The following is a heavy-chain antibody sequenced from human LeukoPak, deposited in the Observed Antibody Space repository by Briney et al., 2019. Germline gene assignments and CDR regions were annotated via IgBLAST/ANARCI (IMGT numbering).Heavy chain of an antibody. J-gene: IGHJ4*02. CDR1: GGSFSGYY. Sequence: SGTLSLTCAVYGGSFSGYYWSWIRQPPGKGLEWIGEINHSGSTNYNPSLKSRVTISVDTSKNQFSLKLSSVTAADTAVYYCARGLAYYYDSSAYFLDFWGQGTLVTVSS. D-gene: IGHD3-22*01. V-gene: IGHV4-34*01. CDR2: INHSGST. CDR3: ARGLAYYYDSSAYFLDF.